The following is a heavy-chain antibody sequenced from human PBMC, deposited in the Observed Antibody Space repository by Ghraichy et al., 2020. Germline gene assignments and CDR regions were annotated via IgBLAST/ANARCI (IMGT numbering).Heavy chain of an antibody. J-gene: IGHJ3*02. CDR3: AKLIRGAAFDI. CDR2: ISGSGGST. D-gene: IGHD2-8*01. CDR1: GFTFSSYA. V-gene: IGHV3-23*01. Sequence: GESLNISCAASGFTFSSYAMSWVRQAPGKGLEWVSAISGSGGSTYYADSVKGRFTISRDNSKNTLYLQMNSLRAEDTAVYYCAKLIRGAAFDIWGQGTMVTVSS.